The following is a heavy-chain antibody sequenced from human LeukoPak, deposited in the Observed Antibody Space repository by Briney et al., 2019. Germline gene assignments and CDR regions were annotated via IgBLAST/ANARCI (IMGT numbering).Heavy chain of an antibody. CDR2: IIPIFGTA. J-gene: IGHJ5*02. D-gene: IGHD2-2*01. V-gene: IGHV1-69*05. CDR1: GGTSSSFA. CDR3: ARGGYCSSTSCLDNWFDP. Sequence: SAYVSCMPSGGTSSSFAISWVRPAPEPRREWMGGIIPIFGTANYAQKFQGRVTITTDESTSTVYMELSSLRSEDTAVYYCARGGYCSSTSCLDNWFDPWGQGTLVTVSS.